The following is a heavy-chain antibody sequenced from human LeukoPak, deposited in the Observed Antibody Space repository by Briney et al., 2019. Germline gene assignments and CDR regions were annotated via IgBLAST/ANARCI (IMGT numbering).Heavy chain of an antibody. J-gene: IGHJ3*01. CDR1: GFTFSSYG. D-gene: IGHD5-24*01. Sequence: PGGSLRLSCAASGFTFSSYGMNWVRQAPGKGLEWVSAISGSGGITYYADSVKGRFTISRDNSKNTLSLQMNSLRVEDTAMYFCAKDIQLSTWGLGTMVTVSS. V-gene: IGHV3-23*01. CDR3: AKDIQLST. CDR2: ISGSGGIT.